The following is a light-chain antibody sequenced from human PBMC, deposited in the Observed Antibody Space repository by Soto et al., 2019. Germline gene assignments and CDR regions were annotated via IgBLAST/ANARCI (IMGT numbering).Light chain of an antibody. CDR1: SSDVGGYNY. CDR3: SSYTSSSTRV. V-gene: IGLV2-14*01. Sequence: QSVLTQPASVSGSPGQSITISCTGTSSDVGGYNYVSWYQQHPGKAPKLMIYEVSNRPSGVSNRFSGSKSGNTASLTISGLQAEVEDDYCSSSYTSSSTRVFGGGTKLTVL. CDR2: EVS. J-gene: IGLJ3*02.